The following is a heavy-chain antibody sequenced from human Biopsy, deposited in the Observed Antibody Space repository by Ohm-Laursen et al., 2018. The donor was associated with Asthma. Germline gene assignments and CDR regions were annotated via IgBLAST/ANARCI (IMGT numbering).Heavy chain of an antibody. CDR1: GYTFIGCH. CDR2: INPNSGGT. D-gene: IGHD6-13*01. V-gene: IGHV1-2*06. Sequence: VASVKVSCKASGYTFIGCHIHWMRQAPGQGLEWMGRINPNSGGTNYAQKFQGRVTMTRATSISTAYMEVSRLRSDDTAVYYCARGQKSAGDRWFDPWGQGTLVTVSS. CDR3: ARGQKSAGDRWFDP. J-gene: IGHJ5*02.